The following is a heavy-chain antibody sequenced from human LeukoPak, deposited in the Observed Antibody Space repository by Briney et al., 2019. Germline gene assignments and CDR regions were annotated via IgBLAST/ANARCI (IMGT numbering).Heavy chain of an antibody. CDR2: ISYDGSNK. CDR1: GFTFSSYG. J-gene: IGHJ1*01. CDR3: AKDRTAQYYYDSSGRLLPYFQH. V-gene: IGHV3-30*18. Sequence: SGGSLRLSCAASGFTFSSYGMHWVRQAPGKGLEWVAVISYDGSNKYYADSVKGRFTISRDNSKNTLYLQMNSLRAEDTAVYYCAKDRTAQYYYDSSGRLLPYFQHWGQGTLVTVSS. D-gene: IGHD3-22*01.